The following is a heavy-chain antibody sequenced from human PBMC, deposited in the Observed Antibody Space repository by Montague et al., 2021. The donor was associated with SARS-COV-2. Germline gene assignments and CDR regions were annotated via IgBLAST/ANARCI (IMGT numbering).Heavy chain of an antibody. CDR1: GFTFSDHS. D-gene: IGHD6-13*01. J-gene: IGHJ4*02. CDR2: ISTSGEIK. Sequence: SLRLSCSASGFTFSDHSMNWVRQAPGMGLQWVSHISTSGEIKYYADSVKGRFSISRDNAEKAVSLQMNSLRDDDTAIYYCARDALAASGSFDYWGPGILVTVSS. V-gene: IGHV3-48*02. CDR3: ARDALAASGSFDY.